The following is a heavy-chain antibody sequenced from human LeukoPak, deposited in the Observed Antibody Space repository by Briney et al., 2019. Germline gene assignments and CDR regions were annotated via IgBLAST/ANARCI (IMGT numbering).Heavy chain of an antibody. D-gene: IGHD4-17*01. Sequence: SVKVSCKASGYTFTSYGISWVRQAPGQGLEWMGGIIPIFGTANYAQKFQGRVTITTDESTSTAYMELSSLRSEDTAVYYCARGGYGDYELIGAFDIWGQGTMVTVSS. V-gene: IGHV1-69*05. CDR2: IIPIFGTA. J-gene: IGHJ3*02. CDR1: GYTFTSYG. CDR3: ARGGYGDYELIGAFDI.